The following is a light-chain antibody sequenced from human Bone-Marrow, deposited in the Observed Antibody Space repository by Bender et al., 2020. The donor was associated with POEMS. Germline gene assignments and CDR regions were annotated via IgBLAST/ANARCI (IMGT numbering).Light chain of an antibody. CDR1: SSDVGGYNH. CDR2: DVS. Sequence: QSALTQPRSVSESPGQSVTISCTGTSSDVGGYNHVSWYQQHPDKAPKLMIYDVSKRPSGVPDRFSGSKSGNTAPLTISGIQAEDEADYYCNSYTSSGTHVLFGGGTKLTVL. V-gene: IGLV2-11*01. CDR3: NSYTSSGTHVL. J-gene: IGLJ2*01.